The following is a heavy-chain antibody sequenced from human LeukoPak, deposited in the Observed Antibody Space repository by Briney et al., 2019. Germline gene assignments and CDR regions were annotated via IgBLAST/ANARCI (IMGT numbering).Heavy chain of an antibody. V-gene: IGHV4-39*07. CDR3: ARDKQPGDQ. CDR2: IYYGGST. D-gene: IGHD6-13*01. J-gene: IGHJ5*02. CDR1: GGSISSRNYY. Sequence: SETLSLTCTVSGGSISSRNYYWGWIRQPPGKGLEWIGNIYYGGSTYYNPSLKSRVTISVDTSKNQFSLRLSSVTAADTAVYYCARDKQPGDQWGQGTLVTVSS.